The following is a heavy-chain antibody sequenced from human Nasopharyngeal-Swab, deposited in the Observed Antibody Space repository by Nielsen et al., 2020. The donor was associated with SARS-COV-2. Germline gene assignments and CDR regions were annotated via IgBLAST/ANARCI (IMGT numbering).Heavy chain of an antibody. J-gene: IGHJ4*02. CDR3: ARAKDGSSGSLFDY. D-gene: IGHD3-22*01. Sequence: GGSLRLSCAASGFIFSGSSLHWVRQASGKGLEWIGRIRSRANSYATVYAASVKGRFTISRDDSKNTAYLQMNSLKTEDTAVYYCARAKDGSSGSLFDYWGQGNLVTVSS. CDR1: GFIFSGSS. CDR2: IRSRANSYAT. V-gene: IGHV3-73*01.